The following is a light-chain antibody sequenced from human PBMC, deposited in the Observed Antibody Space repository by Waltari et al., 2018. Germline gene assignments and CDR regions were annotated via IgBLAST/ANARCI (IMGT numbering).Light chain of an antibody. CDR2: EVT. CDR1: SSDIGGYNY. J-gene: IGLJ2*01. Sequence: QAALTQPRSVSGSPGQSVTISCTGTSSDIGGYNYVSWYQQHPGTAPKLMLYEVTKRPSGVSARFSGSKSGNTASLTISGLQAEDEADYYCSSYAGTNTLLFGGGTRLTVL. CDR3: SSYAGTNTLL. V-gene: IGLV2-11*01.